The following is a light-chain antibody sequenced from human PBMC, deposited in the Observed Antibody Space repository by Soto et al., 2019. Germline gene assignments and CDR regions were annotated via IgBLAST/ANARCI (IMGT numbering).Light chain of an antibody. V-gene: IGKV1-39*01. Sequence: DIQMTQSPSSLSASVGDRVIITFRASQTISSHLNSYQQKPGKAPNLLVYAASSLQSGVPSRFTGSGSGTDFTLTISSLQPEDFATYFCQKSYTTPITFGQGTRLEI. CDR2: AAS. J-gene: IGKJ5*01. CDR1: QTISSH. CDR3: QKSYTTPIT.